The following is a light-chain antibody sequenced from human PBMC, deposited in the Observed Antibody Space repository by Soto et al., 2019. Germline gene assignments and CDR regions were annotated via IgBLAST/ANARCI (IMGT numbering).Light chain of an antibody. CDR1: SSDVGGYKY. Sequence: QSALTQPASVSGSPGQSITISCTGTSSDVGGYKYVSWYQQHPGKAPKLMIYEVSKRPSGVSNRFSGSKSGNTASLTISGLQAEDEADYYCNSYTSSSTWVSGGGTKLTVL. CDR2: EVS. V-gene: IGLV2-14*01. J-gene: IGLJ3*02. CDR3: NSYTSSSTWV.